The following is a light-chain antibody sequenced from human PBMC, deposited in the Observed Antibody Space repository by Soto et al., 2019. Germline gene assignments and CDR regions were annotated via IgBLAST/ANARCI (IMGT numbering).Light chain of an antibody. J-gene: IGKJ1*01. CDR1: QSVSSN. V-gene: IGKV3-15*01. CDR2: GAS. CDR3: QDYDDWPTWT. Sequence: EIVLTQSPATLSLSPGERATLSCRASQSVSSNLAWYQQKLGQAPRLLIYGASTRAPGIPARFSGSGSGTEFTLVISSLQSEDIAVYYCQDYDDWPTWTFGQGTKV.